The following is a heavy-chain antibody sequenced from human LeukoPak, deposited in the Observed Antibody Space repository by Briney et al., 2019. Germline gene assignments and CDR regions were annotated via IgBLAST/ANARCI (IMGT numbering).Heavy chain of an antibody. J-gene: IGHJ1*01. CDR3: ATITLVRGVTRFNEYFQH. Sequence: GASVKVSCKASWYTFTDYFIHWVRQAPGQGLEWMGWIIADSGGTNYAQKFQGRVTMTRDTSISTAYMELSSLRSDDTAVYYCATITLVRGVTRFNEYFQHWGQGSLVTVSS. CDR1: WYTFTDYF. V-gene: IGHV1-2*02. CDR2: IIADSGGT. D-gene: IGHD3-10*01.